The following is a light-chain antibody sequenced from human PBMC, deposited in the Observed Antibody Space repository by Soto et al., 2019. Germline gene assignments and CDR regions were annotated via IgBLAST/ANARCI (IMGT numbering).Light chain of an antibody. CDR3: QQRSNWPWT. CDR2: DAS. CDR1: QSVSSY. Sequence: EIVLTQSPATVSLSPGERATLSCRASQSVSSYLAWYQQKPGQDRRLLIYDASNRATGIPARFSGSGSGTDFTLTISSLEPEDFAVYYCQQRSNWPWTFGQGTKVEIK. J-gene: IGKJ1*01. V-gene: IGKV3-11*01.